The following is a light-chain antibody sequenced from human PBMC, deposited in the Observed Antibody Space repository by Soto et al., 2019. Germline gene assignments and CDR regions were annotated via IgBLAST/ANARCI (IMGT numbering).Light chain of an antibody. V-gene: IGKV2-24*01. CDR3: MQATQFPHT. Sequence: DIVMTQTPLSSPVTLGQPASISCRSSQSLLDSDGDTYLSWLQQRPGQPPRLLIYKTSSRFSGVRDRFSGSGAGTDFSRKSSRVEVEDVGVYYCMQATQFPHTFGQGTKLEI. CDR1: QSLLDSDGDTY. CDR2: KTS. J-gene: IGKJ2*01.